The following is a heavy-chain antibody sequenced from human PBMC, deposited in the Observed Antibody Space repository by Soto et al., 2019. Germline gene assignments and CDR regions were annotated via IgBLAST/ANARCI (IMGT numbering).Heavy chain of an antibody. CDR3: ARERNPRTQFDY. J-gene: IGHJ4*02. CDR2: IWYDGSNK. V-gene: IGHV3-33*01. Sequence: GGSLRLSCAASGFTFSSYGMHWVRQAPGKGLEWVAVIWYDGSNKYYADSVKGRFTISRDNSKNTLYLQMNSLRAEDTAVYYCARERNPRTQFDYWGQGTLVTVSS. CDR1: GFTFSSYG.